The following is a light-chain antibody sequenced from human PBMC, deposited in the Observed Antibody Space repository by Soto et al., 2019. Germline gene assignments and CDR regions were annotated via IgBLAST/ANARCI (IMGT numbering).Light chain of an antibody. Sequence: EIVMTQSPATLSVFPGERATLSCRASQSVSTNLAWYQQKPGQAPRLLIYGASARATGIPARFSGSGSGTNFTLTISSLQSEDFEVYYCHQYNNWPPYTFGQGTKREIK. J-gene: IGKJ2*01. V-gene: IGKV3-15*01. CDR1: QSVSTN. CDR3: HQYNNWPPYT. CDR2: GAS.